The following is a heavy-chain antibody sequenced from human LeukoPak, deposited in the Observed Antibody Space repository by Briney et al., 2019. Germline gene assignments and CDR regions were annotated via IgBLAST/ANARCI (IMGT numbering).Heavy chain of an antibody. CDR1: GFTFSSYA. CDR2: ISYDGSNK. J-gene: IGHJ4*02. D-gene: IGHD3-10*01. Sequence: PGRSLRLSCAASGFTFSSYAMHWVRQAPGKGLEWVAVISYDGSNKYYADSVKGRFTISRDNAKNSLYLQMNSLRAEDTAVYYCARSAYPGSGGSFGPFDYWGQGTLVTVSS. CDR3: ARSAYPGSGGSFGPFDY. V-gene: IGHV3-30-3*01.